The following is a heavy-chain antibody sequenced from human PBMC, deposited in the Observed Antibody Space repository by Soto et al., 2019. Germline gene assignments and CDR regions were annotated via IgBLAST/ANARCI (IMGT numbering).Heavy chain of an antibody. J-gene: IGHJ6*02. Sequence: SETLSLTCTVSGGSISSGDYYWSWIRQPPGKGLEWIGYIYYSGSTYYNPSLKSRVTISVDTSKNQFSLKLSSVTAADTAVYYCASQRLYYDFWSGYTKSFYYGMDVSGQGTTVTVSS. V-gene: IGHV4-30-4*01. CDR1: GGSISSGDYY. CDR2: IYYSGST. D-gene: IGHD3-3*01. CDR3: ASQRLYYDFWSGYTKSFYYGMDV.